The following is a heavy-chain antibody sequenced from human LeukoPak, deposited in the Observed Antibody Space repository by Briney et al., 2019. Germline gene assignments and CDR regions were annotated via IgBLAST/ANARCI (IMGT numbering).Heavy chain of an antibody. Sequence: ASVKVSCKASGYTFTNYWIGWVRQMPGKGLEWVGLIYPADSDARYSPSFEGQVTISADKSISTAYLHWSSLKASDTAMYYCVRREVGATLRFDPWGQGTLVIVSS. J-gene: IGHJ5*02. D-gene: IGHD1-26*01. CDR3: VRREVGATLRFDP. V-gene: IGHV5-51*01. CDR2: IYPADSDA. CDR1: GYTFTNYW.